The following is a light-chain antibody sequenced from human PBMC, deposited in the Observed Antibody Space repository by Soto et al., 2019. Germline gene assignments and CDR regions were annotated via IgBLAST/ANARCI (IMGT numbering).Light chain of an antibody. CDR3: QDYGSSPYT. Sequence: EIVLTQSPGTLSLSPGERATLSCRASQSVSHNHLAWYQQKPGQAPRLLIYVASNRATAFPDWFSGSGSGTDFTLTISRLEPEDFAVYYCQDYGSSPYTFGQGTKLEIK. J-gene: IGKJ2*01. CDR2: VAS. V-gene: IGKV3-20*01. CDR1: QSVSHNH.